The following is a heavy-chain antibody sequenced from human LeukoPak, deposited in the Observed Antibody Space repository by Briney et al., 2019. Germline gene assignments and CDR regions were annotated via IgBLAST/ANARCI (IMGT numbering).Heavy chain of an antibody. V-gene: IGHV4-34*01. J-gene: IGHJ4*02. CDR1: GGSFSGYY. CDR3: ARYASHYGSGSYPFDY. Sequence: SETLSLTCAVYGGSFSGYYWSWIRQPPGKGLEWIGEINHSGSTNYNPSLKSRVTISVDTSKNQFSPKLSSVTAADTAVYYCARYASHYGSGSYPFDYWGQGTLVTVSS. D-gene: IGHD3-10*01. CDR2: INHSGST.